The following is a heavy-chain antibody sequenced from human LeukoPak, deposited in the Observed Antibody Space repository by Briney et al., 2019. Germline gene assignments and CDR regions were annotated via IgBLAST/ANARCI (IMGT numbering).Heavy chain of an antibody. V-gene: IGHV4-61*02. Sequence: SQTLSLTCTVSGGSISSGSYYWSWIRQPAEKGLEWIGRIYTSGSTNYNPSLKSRVTISVDTSKNQFSLKLSSVTAADTAVYYCAREGYSYGFDYWGQGTLVTVSS. J-gene: IGHJ4*02. CDR3: AREGYSYGFDY. CDR2: IYTSGST. D-gene: IGHD5-18*01. CDR1: GGSISSGSYY.